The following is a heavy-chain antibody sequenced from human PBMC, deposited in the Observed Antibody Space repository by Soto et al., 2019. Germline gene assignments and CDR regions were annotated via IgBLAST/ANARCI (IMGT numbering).Heavy chain of an antibody. J-gene: IGHJ4*02. V-gene: IGHV3-23*01. D-gene: IGHD6-19*01. CDR1: GFTFSSYA. CDR2: ISGSGGST. CDR3: AKSRSSSGWYSVSRVFFDY. Sequence: GGSLRLSCAASGFTFSSYAMSWVRQAPGKGLEWVSAISGSGGSTYYADSVKGRFTISRDNSKNTLYLQMNSLRAEDTAVYYCAKSRSSSGWYSVSRVFFDYWGQGTLVTVSS.